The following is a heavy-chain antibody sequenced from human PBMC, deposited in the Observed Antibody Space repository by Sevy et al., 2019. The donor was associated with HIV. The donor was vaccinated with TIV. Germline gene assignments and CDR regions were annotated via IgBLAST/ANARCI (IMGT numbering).Heavy chain of an antibody. V-gene: IGHV3-30-3*01. CDR1: XFTFSSYP. D-gene: IGHD2-2*01. CDR3: VXETXMLPRGAFDX. J-gene: IGHJ3*01. CDR2: ISFDGTDK. Sequence: GGSLRLSCAXXXFTFSSYPMHWVRQAPGKGLEWVSFISFDGTDKYYADSVKGRFTITRDNSKNTLFLQMNSLRAEDXAFYXXVXETXMLPRGAFDXWGQGTMVTVSS.